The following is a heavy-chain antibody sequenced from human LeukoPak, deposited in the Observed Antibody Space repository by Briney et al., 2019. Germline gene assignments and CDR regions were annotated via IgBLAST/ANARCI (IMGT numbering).Heavy chain of an antibody. CDR3: AKMDSSSSKDY. Sequence: GGSLRLSCAASGFTFSSYGMHWVRQAPGKGLEWVAVISYDGSNKYYADSVKGRFTISRDNSKNTLYLQMNSLRAEDTAVYYCAKMDSSSSKDYRGQGTLVTVSS. V-gene: IGHV3-30*18. D-gene: IGHD6-6*01. J-gene: IGHJ4*02. CDR1: GFTFSSYG. CDR2: ISYDGSNK.